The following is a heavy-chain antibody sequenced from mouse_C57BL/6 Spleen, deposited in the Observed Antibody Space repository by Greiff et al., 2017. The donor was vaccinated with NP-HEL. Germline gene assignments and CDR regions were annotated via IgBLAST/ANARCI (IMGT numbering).Heavy chain of an antibody. CDR2: IDPEDGET. J-gene: IGHJ3*01. CDR3: ALEGDYDRFAY. D-gene: IGHD2-4*01. Sequence: EVQGVESGAELVKPGASVKLSCTASGFNIKDYYMHWVKQRTEQGLEWIGRIDPEDGETKYAPKFQGKATITADTSSNTAYLQLSSLTSEDTAVYYCALEGDYDRFAYWGQGTLVTVSA. V-gene: IGHV14-2*01. CDR1: GFNIKDYY.